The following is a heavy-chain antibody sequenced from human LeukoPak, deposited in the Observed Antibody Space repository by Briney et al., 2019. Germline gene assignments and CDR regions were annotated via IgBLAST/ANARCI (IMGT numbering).Heavy chain of an antibody. J-gene: IGHJ5*02. V-gene: IGHV3-74*01. Sequence: PGGSLRLSCAASGFTFSSYWMHWVRQAPGKGLVCLSRINNDGSSTSYADSVEGRFTISRDNAKNTLYLQMNNLRAEDTAVYYRARPTKEGSSWYWWFDPWGQGTLVTVFS. D-gene: IGHD6-13*01. CDR2: INNDGSST. CDR1: GFTFSSYW. CDR3: ARPTKEGSSWYWWFDP.